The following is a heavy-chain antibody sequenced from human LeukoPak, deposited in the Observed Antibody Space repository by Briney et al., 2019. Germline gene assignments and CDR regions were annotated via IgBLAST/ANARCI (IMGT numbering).Heavy chain of an antibody. Sequence: PSETLSLTCTVSGGSISRGGYYWSWIRQPPGKGLEWIGYIYYSGSTNYNPSLKSRVTISIDTSKNQFSLKLSSVTAADTAVYYCARDSTRFLSYYYGMDAWGQGTTVTVSS. CDR3: ARDSTRFLSYYYGMDA. CDR1: GGSISRGGYY. CDR2: IYYSGST. D-gene: IGHD3-3*01. V-gene: IGHV4-61*08. J-gene: IGHJ6*02.